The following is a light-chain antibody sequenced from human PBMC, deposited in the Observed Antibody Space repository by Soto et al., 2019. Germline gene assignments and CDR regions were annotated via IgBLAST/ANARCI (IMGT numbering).Light chain of an antibody. V-gene: IGLV2-14*01. Sequence: QSALTQPASVSGSPGQSITLLCTGTSSDFGIYNSVSWYQQHPGKAPKFMIHDVTNRPSGVSNRFSGSKSGNTASLTISWVQDEDEAYYYCNSYTSSSSYVFGTGTKLTVL. J-gene: IGLJ1*01. CDR1: SSDFGIYNS. CDR3: NSYTSSSSYV. CDR2: DVT.